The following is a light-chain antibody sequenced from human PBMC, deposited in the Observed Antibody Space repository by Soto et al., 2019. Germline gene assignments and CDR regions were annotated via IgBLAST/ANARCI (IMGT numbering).Light chain of an antibody. CDR2: GAS. CDR1: QSVSSTY. V-gene: IGKV3-20*01. Sequence: IVLTQSPGTLSLSPGERATLSCRSSQSVSSTYLIWYQQKPGQAPRLLIYGASSRATGVPDRFSGGGSGTDFTLTISRLEPEDFAVYYCQHFVNSLTWPFGQVTMVDIK. J-gene: IGKJ1*01. CDR3: QHFVNSLTWP.